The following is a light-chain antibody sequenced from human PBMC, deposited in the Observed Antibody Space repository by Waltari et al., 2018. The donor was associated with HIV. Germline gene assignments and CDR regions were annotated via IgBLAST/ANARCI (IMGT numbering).Light chain of an antibody. CDR2: WAS. CDR3: QQYYNTPRT. CDR1: QSILYSSNNTNY. V-gene: IGKV4-1*01. J-gene: IGKJ1*01. Sequence: DIVMTQSPDSLAVSLGARATINCKSSQSILYSSNNTNYLAWYQQKPGQPPKLLLYWASNRQSGFPDRFSVSGSETNFTLTISSLQAEDVAVYYCQQYYNTPRTFGQGTKVEIK.